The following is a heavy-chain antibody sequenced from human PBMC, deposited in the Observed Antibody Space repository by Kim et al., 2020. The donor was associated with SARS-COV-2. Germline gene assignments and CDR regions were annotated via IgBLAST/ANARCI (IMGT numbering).Heavy chain of an antibody. CDR1: GFTFRNYG. CDR3: ARGDGSGSSYFDL. D-gene: IGHD3-3*01. CDR2: IWYDGSNK. J-gene: IGHJ4*02. V-gene: IGHV3-33*01. Sequence: GGSLRLSCAGSGFTFRNYGIHWVRQAPGKGLEWVAIIWYDGSNKYYADSVKGRFTISRDNSKDTVYLQMNSLRAEDTAIYYCARGDGSGSSYFDLWGQGTLVTVTS.